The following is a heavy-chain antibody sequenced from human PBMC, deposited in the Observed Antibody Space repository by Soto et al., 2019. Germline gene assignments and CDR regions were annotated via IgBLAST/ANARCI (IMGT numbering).Heavy chain of an antibody. D-gene: IGHD7-27*01. J-gene: IGHJ4*02. V-gene: IGHV4-59*11. CDR1: GGYINNHY. CDR2: IYYTGST. CDR3: ARANWYSEY. Sequence: QVHLQESGPGLVKPSETLSLTCTVSGGYINNHYWSWIRQPPGEGLEWIGYIYYTGSTNYNPSLKSRVTMSVDTSKNQFSLNLASLTAADTAIYYCARANWYSEYWGQGTLVTVSS.